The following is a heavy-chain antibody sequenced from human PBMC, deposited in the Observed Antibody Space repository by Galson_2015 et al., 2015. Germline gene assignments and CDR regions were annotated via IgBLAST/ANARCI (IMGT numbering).Heavy chain of an antibody. V-gene: IGHV6-1*01. CDR3: ARDPGDRFDP. Sequence: CAISGDSVSSSSVAWNWIRQSPSRGLEWPGRTYYRSKWYNDYAVSVKSRITVNPDTSRNQFSLQLNSVTPEDTAVYYCARDPGDRFDPWGQGTLVTVSS. D-gene: IGHD3-16*01. CDR1: GDSVSSSSVA. CDR2: TYYRSKWYN. J-gene: IGHJ5*02.